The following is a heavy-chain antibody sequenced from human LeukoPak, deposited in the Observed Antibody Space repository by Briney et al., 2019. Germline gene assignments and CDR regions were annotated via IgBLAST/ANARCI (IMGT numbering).Heavy chain of an antibody. Sequence: GSLRLSCAASEFTFSSYSMNWIRQSPGKGLEWIGYIYYSGSTNYNPSLKSRATISVDTSKNQFSLKLSSATAADTAVYYCAQARAAAGSPYNWFDPWGQGTLVTVSS. CDR1: EFTFSSYS. J-gene: IGHJ5*02. CDR3: AQARAAAGSPYNWFDP. D-gene: IGHD6-13*01. V-gene: IGHV4-59*01. CDR2: IYYSGST.